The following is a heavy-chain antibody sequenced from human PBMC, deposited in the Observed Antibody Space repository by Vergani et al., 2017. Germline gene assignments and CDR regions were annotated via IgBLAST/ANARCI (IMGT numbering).Heavy chain of an antibody. CDR3: TTDPIVVVPAAIITDFDY. Sequence: EVQLVESGGGLVKPGGSLRLSCAASGFTFSNAWMSWVRQAPGKGLEWVGRIKSKTAGGTTDYAAPVKGRFTISRDDSKNTLYLQMNSLKTEDTAVYYCTTDPIVVVPAAIITDFDYWGQGTLVTVSS. CDR2: IKSKTAGGTT. D-gene: IGHD2-2*01. V-gene: IGHV3-15*01. J-gene: IGHJ4*02. CDR1: GFTFSNAW.